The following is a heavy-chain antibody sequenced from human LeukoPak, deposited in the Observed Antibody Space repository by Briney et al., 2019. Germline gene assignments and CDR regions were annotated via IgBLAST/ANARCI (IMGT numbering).Heavy chain of an antibody. J-gene: IGHJ4*02. V-gene: IGHV3-15*01. CDR3: SGCYYRPIGY. CDR1: RFTFSNAW. CDR2: IQSKTNGGTT. Sequence: PGGSLRLSCVVSRFTFSNAWMSWVRQAPGKGLEWVGHIQSKTNGGTTDYAAPAKGRFTIPRDDSKNTLYLQINSLKPEDTAVYYCSGCYYRPIGYWGQGTLVTVST. D-gene: IGHD3-10*01.